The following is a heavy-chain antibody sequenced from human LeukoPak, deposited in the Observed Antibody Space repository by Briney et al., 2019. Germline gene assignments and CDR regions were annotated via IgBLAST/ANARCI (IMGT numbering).Heavy chain of an antibody. J-gene: IGHJ6*03. D-gene: IGHD1-26*01. CDR1: GGSISSYY. V-gene: IGHV4-59*01. CDR3: ASIVGAPAEYYYYMDV. CDR2: IYYSGST. Sequence: PSETLSLTCTVSGGSISSYYWSWIRQPPGKGLEWIGYIYYSGSTNYNPYLKSRVTISVDTSKNQFSLKLSSVTAADTAVYYCASIVGAPAEYYYYMDVWGKGTTVTVSS.